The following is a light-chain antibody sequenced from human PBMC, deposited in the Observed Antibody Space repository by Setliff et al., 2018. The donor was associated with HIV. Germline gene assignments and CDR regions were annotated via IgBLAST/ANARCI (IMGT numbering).Light chain of an antibody. V-gene: IGLV2-14*03. Sequence: NDIGRYNYVAWYQQHPGAAPKLIIYDNDDRPSGVSDRFSGSKFGSTASLSISGLQPEDESVYFCSSYTATNTVIFGGGTKVTV. CDR1: NDIGRYNY. J-gene: IGLJ2*01. CDR3: SSYTATNTVI. CDR2: DND.